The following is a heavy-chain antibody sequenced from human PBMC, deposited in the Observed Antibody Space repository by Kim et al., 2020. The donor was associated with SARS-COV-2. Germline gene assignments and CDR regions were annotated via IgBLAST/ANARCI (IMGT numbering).Heavy chain of an antibody. J-gene: IGHJ6*02. D-gene: IGHD3-3*01. Sequence: GGSLRLSCAASGFTFSSYAMSWVRQAPGKGLEWVSAISGSGGSTYYADSVKGRFTISRDNSKNTLYLQMNSLRAEDTAVYYCAKDLPPGVTIFGPGETQPYYYYYGMDVWGQGTTVTVSS. V-gene: IGHV3-23*01. CDR2: ISGSGGST. CDR3: AKDLPPGVTIFGPGETQPYYYYYGMDV. CDR1: GFTFSSYA.